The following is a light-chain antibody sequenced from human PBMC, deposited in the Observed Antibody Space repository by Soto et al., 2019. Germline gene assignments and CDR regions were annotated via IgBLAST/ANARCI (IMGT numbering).Light chain of an antibody. CDR3: SSYAGINNLGV. Sequence: QSVLTQPPSASGSPGQSVTISCTGTSSDVGGYKYVSWYQQHPGKAPKLMIFEVNKRPSGVPDRFSDSKSGNTASLTVSGLQAEDEADYYCSSYAGINNLGVFGTGTKLTVL. CDR2: EVN. V-gene: IGLV2-8*01. J-gene: IGLJ1*01. CDR1: SSDVGGYKY.